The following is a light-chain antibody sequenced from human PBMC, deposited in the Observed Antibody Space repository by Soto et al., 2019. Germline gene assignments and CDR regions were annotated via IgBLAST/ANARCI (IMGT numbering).Light chain of an antibody. CDR1: SSDVGGYNY. CDR2: DVS. V-gene: IGLV2-14*01. J-gene: IGLJ3*02. Sequence: QSALTQPASVSGSPGQSITISCTGTSSDVGGYNYVSWYQQHPGKAPKLMIYDVSNRPSGVSNRFSGSKSGNTASLTISGLLAEDEADYYCSSYTSSSIRVFGGGTQLTVL. CDR3: SSYTSSSIRV.